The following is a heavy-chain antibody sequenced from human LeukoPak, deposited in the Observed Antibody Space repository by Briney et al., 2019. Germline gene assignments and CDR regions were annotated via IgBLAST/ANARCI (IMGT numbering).Heavy chain of an antibody. D-gene: IGHD5/OR15-5a*01. Sequence: PGGSLRLSCAASGFTFSSYALTWVRQAPGKGLEWVSTITGSGGSTYYADSVKGRFTISRDNSKNTLYLQMNSLRAEDTAVYFCVSPVRDCWGQGTLVTASS. V-gene: IGHV3-23*01. CDR1: GFTFSSYA. CDR3: VSPVRDC. CDR2: ITGSGGST. J-gene: IGHJ4*02.